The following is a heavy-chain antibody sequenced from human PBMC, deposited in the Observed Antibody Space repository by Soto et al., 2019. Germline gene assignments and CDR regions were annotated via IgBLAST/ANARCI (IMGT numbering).Heavy chain of an antibody. V-gene: IGHV3-23*01. Sequence: EVQLLEAGGGLVQPGGSLRLSCAASGFSFRNYGMSWVRQAPGKGLEWLSAIIGNGDTTYYADSVRGRFTISRDHSKNTLYLQLNDLGAEDTAIYYCAKDYDYGESLPFDYWGQGTLVTVSS. CDR2: IIGNGDTT. CDR3: AKDYDYGESLPFDY. CDR1: GFSFRNYG. D-gene: IGHD4-17*01. J-gene: IGHJ4*02.